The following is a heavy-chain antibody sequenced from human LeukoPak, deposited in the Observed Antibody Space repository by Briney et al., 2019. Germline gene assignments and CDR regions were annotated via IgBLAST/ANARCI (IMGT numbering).Heavy chain of an antibody. CDR3: ARRQPLRYLDF. CDR2: IGSSGSPI. J-gene: IGHJ4*02. D-gene: IGHD3-9*01. CDR1: GFIFSDYY. Sequence: NSGGSLRLSCAASGFIFSDYYMGWIRQAPGKGLEWISYIGSSGSPIYYADSVKGRFTISRNNAKNSVYLELNSLTADDTAVYYCARRQPLRYLDFWGQGTLVTVSS. V-gene: IGHV3-11*01.